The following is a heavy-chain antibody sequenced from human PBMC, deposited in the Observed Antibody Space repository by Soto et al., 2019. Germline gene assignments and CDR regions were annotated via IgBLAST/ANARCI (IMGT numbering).Heavy chain of an antibody. D-gene: IGHD5-18*01. CDR3: AREVSRGGYSYAQGRDWFDP. CDR1: GGTFSSYA. V-gene: IGHV1-69*12. J-gene: IGHJ5*02. CDR2: IIPIFGTA. Sequence: QVQLVQSGAEVKKPGSSVKVSCKASGGTFSSYAISWVRQAPGQGLEWMGGIIPIFGTANYAQKFQGRVTISADDSTSTADMELSSLRSEDTAVYYCAREVSRGGYSYAQGRDWFDPWGQGTLVTVSS.